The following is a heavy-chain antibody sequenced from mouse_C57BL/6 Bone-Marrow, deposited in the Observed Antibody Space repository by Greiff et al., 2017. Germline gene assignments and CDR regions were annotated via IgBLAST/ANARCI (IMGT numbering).Heavy chain of an antibody. CDR1: GFNIKDYY. CDR3: ARSDLAGTDWFAY. J-gene: IGHJ3*01. Sequence: EVHLQQSGAELVKPGASVKLSCTASGFNIKDYYMHWVKQRTEQGLEWIGRIDPEDGEPKYDPKLQGKATITADTSSNTAYLQLSIRTSEYTAVYYYARSDLAGTDWFAYWGQGTLVTVSA. CDR2: IDPEDGEP. D-gene: IGHD4-1*01. V-gene: IGHV14-2*01.